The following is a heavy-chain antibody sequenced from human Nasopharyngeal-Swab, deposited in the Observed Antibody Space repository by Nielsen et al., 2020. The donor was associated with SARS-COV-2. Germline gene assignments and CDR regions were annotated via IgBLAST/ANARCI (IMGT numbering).Heavy chain of an antibody. D-gene: IGHD3-22*01. J-gene: IGHJ4*02. CDR3: AHSAAYYYDSSGYYPEGFDY. CDR1: GFSLSTSGVG. V-gene: IGHV2-5*02. CDR2: IYWDDDK. Sequence: SGPTLVKPTQTLTLTCTFSGFSLSTSGVGVGWIRQPPGKALEWLALIYWDDDKRYSPSLKSRLTITKDTSKNQVVPTMTNMDPVDTATYYCAHSAAYYYDSSGYYPEGFDYWGQGTLVTVS.